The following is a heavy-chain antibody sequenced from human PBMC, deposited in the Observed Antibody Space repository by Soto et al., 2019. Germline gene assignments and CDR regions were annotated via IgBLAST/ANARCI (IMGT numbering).Heavy chain of an antibody. CDR1: GFSFNTDGVG. J-gene: IGHJ5*02. D-gene: IGHD2-15*01. CDR3: GHKPIVMVAATSAWFDH. V-gene: IGHV2-5*02. CDR2: IYWDDDK. Sequence: QITLKESGPTLVKPRQTLTLTCTFFGFSFNTDGVGVGWVRQPPGKALEWLALIYWDDDKRYKPSLKSRLTITRDTSTNQVLLTMTSMVPVDTGTYYCGHKPIVMVAATSAWFDHWGQGTLVTVSS.